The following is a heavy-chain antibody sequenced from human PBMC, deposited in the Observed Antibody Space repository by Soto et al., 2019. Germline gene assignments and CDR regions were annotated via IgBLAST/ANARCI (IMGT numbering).Heavy chain of an antibody. Sequence: PGGSLRLSCAASGFTFSSYSMNWVRQAPGKGLEWVSSISSSSSYIYYADSVKGRFTISRDNAKNSLYLQMNSLRAEDTAVYYCAREKMATITLDYWGQGTLVTVSS. V-gene: IGHV3-21*01. CDR3: AREKMATITLDY. D-gene: IGHD5-12*01. CDR2: ISSSSSYI. CDR1: GFTFSSYS. J-gene: IGHJ4*02.